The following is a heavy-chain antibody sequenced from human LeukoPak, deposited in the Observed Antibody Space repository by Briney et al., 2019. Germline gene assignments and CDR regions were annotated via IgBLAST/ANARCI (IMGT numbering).Heavy chain of an antibody. CDR3: ARGEWFGDDYYYYGMDV. Sequence: GASVKVSCKASGYTFTSYDINWARQATGQGLEWMGWMNPNSGNTGYAQKFQGRVTMTRNTSISTAYMELSSLRSEDTAVYYCARGEWFGDDYYYYGMDVWGQGTTVTVSS. D-gene: IGHD3-10*01. CDR1: GYTFTSYD. V-gene: IGHV1-8*01. J-gene: IGHJ6*02. CDR2: MNPNSGNT.